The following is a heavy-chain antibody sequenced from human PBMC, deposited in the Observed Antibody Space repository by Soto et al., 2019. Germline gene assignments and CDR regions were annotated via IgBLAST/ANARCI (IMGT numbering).Heavy chain of an antibody. V-gene: IGHV4-34*01. CDR3: ARVKSQPGSGSYYRLYYYGMDV. CDR2: INHSGST. J-gene: IGHJ6*02. Sequence: QVQLQQWGAGLLKPSETLSLTCAVYGGSFSGYYWSWIRQPPGKGLEWIGEINHSGSTNYNPSLKSRVTISVDTSKNQFSLKLSSVTAADTAVYYCARVKSQPGSGSYYRLYYYGMDVWGQGTTVTVSS. D-gene: IGHD3-10*01. CDR1: GGSFSGYY.